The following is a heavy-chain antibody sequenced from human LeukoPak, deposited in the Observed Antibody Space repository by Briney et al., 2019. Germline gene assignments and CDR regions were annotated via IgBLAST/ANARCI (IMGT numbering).Heavy chain of an antibody. V-gene: IGHV3-15*01. D-gene: IGHD1-26*01. CDR2: IKSKTDGETT. CDR3: ITDPGEWEPI. J-gene: IGHJ3*02. Sequence: PSETLSLTCAVYGGSFSGYYWSWVRQAPGKGLEWVGRIKSKTDGETTDYAAPVKGRFTISRDDSKNTPYLQMNRLKTEDTAVYYCITDPGEWEPIWGQGTMVTVSS. CDR1: GGSFSGYY.